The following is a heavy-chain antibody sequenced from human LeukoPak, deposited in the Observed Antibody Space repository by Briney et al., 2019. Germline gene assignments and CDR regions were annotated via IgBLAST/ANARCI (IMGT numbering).Heavy chain of an antibody. Sequence: GASVKVSCKASGGTFITYTINWVRQAPGQGLEWMGGIIPIFGTANYAQKFQGRVTVTTDDSMSTAFMELSSLRSEDTAVYYCATYMLRDNWNVHTFDSWGQGTLVTVSS. CDR2: IIPIFGTA. CDR3: ATYMLRDNWNVHTFDS. V-gene: IGHV1-69*05. CDR1: GGTFITYT. J-gene: IGHJ4*02. D-gene: IGHD1-1*01.